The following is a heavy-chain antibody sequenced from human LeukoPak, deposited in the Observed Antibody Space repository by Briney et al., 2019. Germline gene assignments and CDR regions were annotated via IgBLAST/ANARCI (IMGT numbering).Heavy chain of an antibody. Sequence: SQTLSLTCAISGDSVSSNSVTWNWIRQSPSRGLEWLGRTYYRSTWYDDCAVSVRGRITVNPDTSKNQFSLHLNSVTPEDTAVYYCARRLTQYDCFDPWGQGILVTVSS. J-gene: IGHJ5*02. CDR3: ARRLTQYDCFDP. CDR2: TYYRSTWYD. D-gene: IGHD2-2*01. CDR1: GDSVSSNSVT. V-gene: IGHV6-1*01.